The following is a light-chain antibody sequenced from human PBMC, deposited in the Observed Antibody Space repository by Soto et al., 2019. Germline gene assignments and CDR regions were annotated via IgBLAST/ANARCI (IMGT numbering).Light chain of an antibody. Sequence: EIVLTQSPGTLSLSPGERATLSCRASQSDSSSYLAWYQQKPGQGPRLLIYGASTRATGIPARFNGSVSGTAFTVTISRLEPEDFAVYYCQQFGRSRTCGQGTKVEIK. CDR1: QSDSSSY. CDR2: GAS. V-gene: IGKV3-20*01. CDR3: QQFGRSRT. J-gene: IGKJ1*01.